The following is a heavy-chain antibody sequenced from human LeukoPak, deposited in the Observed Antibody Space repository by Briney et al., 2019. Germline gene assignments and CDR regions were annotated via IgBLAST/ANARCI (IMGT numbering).Heavy chain of an antibody. CDR2: IIPIFGTA. J-gene: IGHJ5*02. CDR3: ARVGGYCRGGSCYSILNWFDP. V-gene: IGHV1-69*01. CDR1: GGTFSSYA. Sequence: SVKVSCKASGGTFSSYAISWVRQAPGQGLEWMGGIIPIFGTANYAQKFQGRVTITADESTSTAYMELSSLRSEDTAVYYCARVGGYCRGGSCYSILNWFDPWGQGTLVTVSS. D-gene: IGHD2-15*01.